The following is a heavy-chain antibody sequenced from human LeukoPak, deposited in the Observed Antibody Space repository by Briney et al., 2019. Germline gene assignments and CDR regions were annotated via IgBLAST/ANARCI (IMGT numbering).Heavy chain of an antibody. CDR3: ARLVRFTMVRGAHFDY. CDR2: IYYSGST. CDR1: GGSISSSSYF. V-gene: IGHV4-39*01. D-gene: IGHD3-10*01. J-gene: IGHJ4*02. Sequence: SETLSLTCTVSGGSISSSSYFWGWIRQPPGKGLEWFGSIYYSGSTYYNQSLKNRVTISVDTSKNQFSLKLSSVTAADTAVYYCARLVRFTMVRGAHFDYWGQGTLVTASS.